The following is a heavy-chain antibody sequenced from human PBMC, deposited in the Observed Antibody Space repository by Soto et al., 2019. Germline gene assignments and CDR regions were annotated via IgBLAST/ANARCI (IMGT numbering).Heavy chain of an antibody. Sequence: EVQLVESGGGLVLPGGSLRLSCAASGVTFSSLWMSWVRQAPGKGLEWVANIKPDGSDQYYVDSVKGRFTISRDNARNSLYLQMNSLRGDDTAVYYCTRAGGSYYFDFWGQGTLVTVSA. V-gene: IGHV3-7*01. D-gene: IGHD3-10*01. CDR1: GVTFSSLW. CDR2: IKPDGSDQ. CDR3: TRAGGSYYFDF. J-gene: IGHJ4*02.